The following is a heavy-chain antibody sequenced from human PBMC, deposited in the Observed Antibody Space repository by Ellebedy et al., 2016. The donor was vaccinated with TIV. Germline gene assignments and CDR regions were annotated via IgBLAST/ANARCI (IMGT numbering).Heavy chain of an antibody. J-gene: IGHJ4*02. CDR2: ISSTSHYK. CDR3: ARVVGWLQLDY. CDR1: GFTFSTSQ. V-gene: IGHV3-21*04. Sequence: GGSLRLSCAASGFTFSTSQMNWLRQPLGKGLEWVSSISSTSHYKFYADSVKGRFTISRDDAKSSLYLQMNSLRAEDTAVYYCARVVGWLQLDYWGQGTLVTVSS. D-gene: IGHD5-24*01.